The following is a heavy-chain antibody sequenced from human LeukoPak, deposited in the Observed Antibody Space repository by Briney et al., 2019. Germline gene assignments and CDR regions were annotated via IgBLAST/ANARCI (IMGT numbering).Heavy chain of an antibody. V-gene: IGHV4-59*01. CDR1: GGSISSYY. J-gene: IGHJ5*02. D-gene: IGHD3-16*01. CDR2: IYYSGST. CDR3: ARDGEVNWFDP. Sequence: SETLSLTCTVSGGSISSYYWSWIRQPPGKGLEWIGYIYYSGSTNYNPSLKSRVTISVDTSKNQFSLKLSSVTAADTAVYYCARDGEVNWFDPWGQGTLVTVSS.